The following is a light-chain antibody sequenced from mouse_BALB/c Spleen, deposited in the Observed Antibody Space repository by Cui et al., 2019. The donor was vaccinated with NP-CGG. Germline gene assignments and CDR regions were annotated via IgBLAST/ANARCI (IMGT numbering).Light chain of an antibody. V-gene: IGKV4-78*01. J-gene: IGKJ4*01. CDR2: SIS. CDR3: QQWSGNPFT. CDR1: SSVSSSY. Sequence: QIVLTQYPAIMSASPGERVTMTCSASSSVSSSYLYWYQQKSGSSPKLWIYSISNLASGVPTRFSGSGSGTSYSLTINSMEAEDAATYYCQQWSGNPFTFGSGTKLEIK.